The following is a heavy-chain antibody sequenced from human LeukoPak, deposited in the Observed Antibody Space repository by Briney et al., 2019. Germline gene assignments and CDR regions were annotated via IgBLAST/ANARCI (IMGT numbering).Heavy chain of an antibody. CDR1: GGSISSYY. CDR3: ARGSSPFYY. CDR2: IYYSGST. D-gene: IGHD6-6*01. J-gene: IGHJ4*02. Sequence: SETLSLTCTVSGGSISSYYWSWIRQPPGKGLEWIGYIYYSGSTNYNPSLKSRVTISVDTSKNQFSLKLSSVTAADTAVYYCARGSSPFYYWGQGTLVTVSS. V-gene: IGHV4-59*01.